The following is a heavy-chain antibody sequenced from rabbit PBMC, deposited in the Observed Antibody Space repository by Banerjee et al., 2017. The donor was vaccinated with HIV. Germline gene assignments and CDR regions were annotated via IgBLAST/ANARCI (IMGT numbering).Heavy chain of an antibody. Sequence: QSLEESGGDLVKPGASLTLTCTASGFSFSSGYWICWVRQAPGKGLEWSACIYTGSGSTYYASWAKGRFTISETSSTTVTLQMTSLTAADTATYFCARDAGYAGYGYAFNLWGPGTLVTVS. J-gene: IGHJ4*01. CDR1: GFSFSSGYW. CDR3: ARDAGYAGYGYAFNL. CDR2: IYTGSGST. V-gene: IGHV1S40*01. D-gene: IGHD6-1*01.